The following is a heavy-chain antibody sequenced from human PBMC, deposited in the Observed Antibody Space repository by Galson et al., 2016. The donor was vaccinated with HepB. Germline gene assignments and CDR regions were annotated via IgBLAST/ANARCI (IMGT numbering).Heavy chain of an antibody. D-gene: IGHD3-16*01. J-gene: IGHJ4*02. CDR2: IYAGGNT. CDR3: LGAGGYSHY. V-gene: IGHV3-66*01. Sequence: CAVSGFTVSDNHVTWVRQAPGKGLECVSVIYAGGNTYYADSVEGRFTISRDNSKNTVYLQMNSLRAEDTGVYYCLGAGGYSHYEGQGSLVTVSS. CDR1: GFTVSDNH.